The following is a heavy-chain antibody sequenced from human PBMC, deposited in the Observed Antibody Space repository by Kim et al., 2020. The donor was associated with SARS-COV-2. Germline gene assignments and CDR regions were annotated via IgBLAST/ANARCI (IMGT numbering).Heavy chain of an antibody. V-gene: IGHV1-69*13. D-gene: IGHD3-16*01. CDR2: IIPIFGTA. Sequence: SVKVSCKASGGTFSSYAISWVRQAPGQGLEWMGGIIPIFGTANYAQKFQGRVTITADESTSTAYMELSSLRSEDTAVYYCARDFFGRWGHAPLHYYYGMDVWGQGTTVTVSS. J-gene: IGHJ6*02. CDR3: ARDFFGRWGHAPLHYYYGMDV. CDR1: GGTFSSYA.